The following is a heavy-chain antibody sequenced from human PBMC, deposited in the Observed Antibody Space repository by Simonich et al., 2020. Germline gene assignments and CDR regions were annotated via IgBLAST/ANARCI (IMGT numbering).Heavy chain of an antibody. CDR2: KNPNNVHT. Sequence: QVQLVQSGAEVKKPGASVKVSCKASGYTFTSYDINWVRQATGQGFGCRGCKNPNNVHTGSAQKYQGRVTITRNTTISTAYMELSSLRSEDTAVYYCARARYCSSTSCYNWFDPWGQGTLVTVSS. J-gene: IGHJ5*02. CDR3: ARARYCSSTSCYNWFDP. D-gene: IGHD2-2*01. CDR1: GYTFTSYD. V-gene: IGHV1-8*03.